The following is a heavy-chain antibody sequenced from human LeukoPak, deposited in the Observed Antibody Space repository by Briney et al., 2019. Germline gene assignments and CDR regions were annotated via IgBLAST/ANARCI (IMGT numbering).Heavy chain of an antibody. CDR1: GGSISSGSYY. D-gene: IGHD2-2*01. CDR2: IYTSGST. Sequence: SQTLSLTCTVSGGSISSGSYYWSWIRQPAGKGLEWIGRIYTSGSTNYNPSLKSRVTISVDTSKNQFSLKLSSVTAADTAAYYCARLVPAAIWGQGTLVTVSS. CDR3: ARLVPAAI. V-gene: IGHV4-61*02. J-gene: IGHJ4*02.